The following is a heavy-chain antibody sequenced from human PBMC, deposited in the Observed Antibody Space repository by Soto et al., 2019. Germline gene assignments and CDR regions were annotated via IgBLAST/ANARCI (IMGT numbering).Heavy chain of an antibody. CDR1: GFTFTNSA. Sequence: QVPIVQSGPEVKRPGTSVRVSCKTSGFTFTNSAVQWVRQARGQRLEWIGWIIVASGRTNYAREVQERVTISRDTSTSAAYMELSGLRSEDTAVYYRVAELYSGGGCCSFDFWGQGTMVTVSS. D-gene: IGHD2-21*02. CDR3: VAELYSGGGCCSFDF. CDR2: IIVASGRT. V-gene: IGHV1-58*01. J-gene: IGHJ3*01.